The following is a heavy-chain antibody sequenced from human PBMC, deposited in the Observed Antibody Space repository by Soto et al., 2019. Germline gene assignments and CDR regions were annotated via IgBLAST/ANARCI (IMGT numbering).Heavy chain of an antibody. Sequence: SETLSLTCTVSGGSISSSSYYGGWIRQPPGKGLEWIGSIYYSGSTYYNPSLKSRVTISVDTSKNQFSLKLSSVTAADTAVYYCARHVAGYSSGLDYWGQGTLVTVSS. J-gene: IGHJ4*02. D-gene: IGHD6-19*01. V-gene: IGHV4-39*01. CDR3: ARHVAGYSSGLDY. CDR1: GGSISSSSYY. CDR2: IYYSGST.